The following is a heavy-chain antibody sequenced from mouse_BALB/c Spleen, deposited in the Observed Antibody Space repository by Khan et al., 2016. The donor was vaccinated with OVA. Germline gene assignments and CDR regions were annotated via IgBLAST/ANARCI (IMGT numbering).Heavy chain of an antibody. Sequence: QVQLQESGGGLMKPGGSVKISCKATGYTFSSYWIDWVKQRPGHGLEWIGQIFPGSVSTTYNEKFKGKATFTADTSSNTAYMQLSSLTSEDSAVYYGARGGYGGFAYWGQGTLVTVSA. D-gene: IGHD2-2*01. CDR1: GYTFSSYW. CDR3: ARGGYGGFAY. CDR2: IFPGSVST. V-gene: IGHV1-9*01. J-gene: IGHJ3*01.